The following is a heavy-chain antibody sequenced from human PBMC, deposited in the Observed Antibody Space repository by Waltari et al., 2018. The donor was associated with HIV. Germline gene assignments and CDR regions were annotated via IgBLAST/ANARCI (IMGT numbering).Heavy chain of an antibody. D-gene: IGHD4-4*01. V-gene: IGHV4-34*01. CDR1: GGSFSGYY. Sequence: QVQLQQWGAGLLKPSETLSLTCAVYGGSFSGYYWIGEINHSGSTNYNPSLKSRVTISVDTSKNQFSLKLSSVTAADTAVYYCARETPGFSTVTTPAIDYWGQGTLVTVSS. CDR2: INHSGST. J-gene: IGHJ4*02. CDR3: ARETPGFSTVTTPAIDY.